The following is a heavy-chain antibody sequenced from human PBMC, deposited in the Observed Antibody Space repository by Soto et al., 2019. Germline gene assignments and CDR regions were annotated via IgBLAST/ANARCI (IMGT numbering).Heavy chain of an antibody. J-gene: IGHJ4*02. Sequence: ASVKVSCKASGYPFPSYGISWVRQAPGQGLEWMGWISAYNGNTNYAQKLQGRVTMTTDTSTSTAYMELRSLRSDDTAVYYCARDFFLTLGYCSGGSCQLGYLDYWGQGTLVTVSS. CDR1: GYPFPSYG. V-gene: IGHV1-18*04. CDR2: ISAYNGNT. CDR3: ARDFFLTLGYCSGGSCQLGYLDY. D-gene: IGHD2-15*01.